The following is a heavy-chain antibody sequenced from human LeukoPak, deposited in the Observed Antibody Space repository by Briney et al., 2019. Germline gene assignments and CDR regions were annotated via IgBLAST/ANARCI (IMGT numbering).Heavy chain of an antibody. D-gene: IGHD2-21*02. J-gene: IGHJ4*02. V-gene: IGHV4-34*01. CDR1: GGSFSGYY. CDR2: INHSGST. CDR3: ARGRGIVVVTAIISKYYFDY. Sequence: SETLSLSCAVYGGSFSGYYWSWIRQPPGKGLEWIGEINHSGSTNYNPSLKSRVTISVDTSKNQFSLKLSSVTAADTAVYYCARGRGIVVVTAIISKYYFDYWGQGTLVTVSS.